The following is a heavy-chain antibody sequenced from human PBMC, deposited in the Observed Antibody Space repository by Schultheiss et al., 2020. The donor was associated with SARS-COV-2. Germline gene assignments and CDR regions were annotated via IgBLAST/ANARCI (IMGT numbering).Heavy chain of an antibody. D-gene: IGHD6-6*01. CDR1: GFTFSSYA. V-gene: IGHV3-23*01. CDR3: AKGGAARPLDY. J-gene: IGHJ4*02. CDR2: ISGSGGST. Sequence: GESLKISCAASGFTFSSYAMSWVRQAPGKGLEWVSAISGSGGSTYYADSVKGRFTISRDNSKNTLYLQMNSLRAEDTAVYYCAKGGAARPLDYWGQGTLVTVSS.